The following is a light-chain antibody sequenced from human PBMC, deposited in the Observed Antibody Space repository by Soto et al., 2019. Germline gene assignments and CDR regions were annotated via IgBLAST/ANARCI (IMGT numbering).Light chain of an antibody. CDR2: EDN. V-gene: IGLV6-57*02. J-gene: IGLJ3*02. CDR3: QSYGDNNQV. CDR1: SGSIASNY. Sequence: NFMLTQPHSVSESPGKTVTISCTSSSGSIASNYVQWFQQRPGSAPTTVIYEDNKRPSGVPDRFSGSIDSSSNSASLTISGLKTEDEADYYCQSYGDNNQVFGGGTKVTV.